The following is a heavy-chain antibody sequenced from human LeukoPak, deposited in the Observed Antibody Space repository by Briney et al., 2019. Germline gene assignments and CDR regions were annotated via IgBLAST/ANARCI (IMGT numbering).Heavy chain of an antibody. CDR1: GFTFGDYA. V-gene: IGHV4-59*08. CDR2: IFYKGCT. CDR3: ARTNPSFDY. Sequence: SETLRLTCTASGFTFGDYAVTWVRQAPRKGLEWIGYIFYKGCTNYDPSLKSRVTLSVDTSKNQVSLKLRSVTAADTAVYYCARTNPSFDYWGQGTLVTVSS. J-gene: IGHJ4*02.